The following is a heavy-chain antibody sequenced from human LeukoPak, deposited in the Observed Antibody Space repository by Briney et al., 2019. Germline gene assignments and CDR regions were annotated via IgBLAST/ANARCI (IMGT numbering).Heavy chain of an antibody. V-gene: IGHV3-21*04. J-gene: IGHJ2*01. Sequence: RSGGSLRLSCAASGFTFSSYSMNWVRQAPGKGLEWVSSISSSSSYIYYADSVKGRFTISRDNAKNSLYLQMNSLRAEDTAVYYCARVPGSIGADWYFDLWGRGTLVTVSS. D-gene: IGHD1-14*01. CDR1: GFTFSSYS. CDR3: ARVPGSIGADWYFDL. CDR2: ISSSSSYI.